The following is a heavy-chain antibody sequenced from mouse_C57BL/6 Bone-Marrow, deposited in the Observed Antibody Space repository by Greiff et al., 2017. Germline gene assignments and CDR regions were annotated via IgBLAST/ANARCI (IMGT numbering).Heavy chain of an antibody. CDR1: GFNIQDYY. CDR2: IDPEDGET. J-gene: IGHJ4*01. D-gene: IGHD2-10*01. Sequence: LVESGAELVKPGASVKLSCTASGFNIQDYYMHWVKQRTEQGLEWIGRIDPEDGETKYAPKFLGKATITADTSSNTAYLQLSSLTSEDTAVYYCARPRLLGAMDYWGQGTSVTVSS. V-gene: IGHV14-2*01. CDR3: ARPRLLGAMDY.